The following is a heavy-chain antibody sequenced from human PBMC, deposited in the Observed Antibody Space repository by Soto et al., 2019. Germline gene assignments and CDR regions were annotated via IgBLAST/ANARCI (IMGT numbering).Heavy chain of an antibody. CDR2: ISGSGGGT. J-gene: IGHJ4*02. Sequence: EVQLLESGGGLVQPGGSLRLSCAASGFTFSSYAMSWVRQAPGKGLEWVSAISGSGGGTYYADSVKGRFTISRDNSKNTLYLQMNSLRAEDTAVYYCAKPDFSYSSGWYFDYWGQGTLVTVSS. CDR3: AKPDFSYSSGWYFDY. D-gene: IGHD6-19*01. V-gene: IGHV3-23*01. CDR1: GFTFSSYA.